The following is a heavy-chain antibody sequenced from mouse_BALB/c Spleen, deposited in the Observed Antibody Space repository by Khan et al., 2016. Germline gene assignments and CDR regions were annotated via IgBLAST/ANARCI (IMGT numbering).Heavy chain of an antibody. Sequence: ELVESGGGLVKPGGSLKLSCAASGFTFSSYAMSWVRQTPEKRLEWVATISSGGSYTYYPDNVKGRFTISRDNAKNTLYLQMSSLRSEDTAMYYCARPSNYDYDGSYWYFDVWGAGTTVTVSS. CDR1: GFTFSSYA. J-gene: IGHJ1*01. CDR2: ISSGGSYT. CDR3: ARPSNYDYDGSYWYFDV. V-gene: IGHV5-9-3*01. D-gene: IGHD2-4*01.